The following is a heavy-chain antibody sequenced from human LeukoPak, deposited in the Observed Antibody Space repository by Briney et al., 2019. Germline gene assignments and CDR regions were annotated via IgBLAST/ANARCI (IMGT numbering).Heavy chain of an antibody. D-gene: IGHD6-19*01. V-gene: IGHV4-38-2*01. CDR3: ARHGYSSAFDP. Sequence: SETLSLTCAVSGYSISSGYYWGWIRQPPGKGLEWIGSIYHSGSTYYNPSLKSRVTIPVDTSKNQFSLKLSSVIAADTAVYYCARHGYSSAFDPWGQGTLVTVSS. J-gene: IGHJ5*02. CDR2: IYHSGST. CDR1: GYSISSGYY.